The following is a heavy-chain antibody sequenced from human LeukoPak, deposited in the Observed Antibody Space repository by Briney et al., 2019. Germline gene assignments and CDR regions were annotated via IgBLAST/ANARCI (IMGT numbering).Heavy chain of an antibody. J-gene: IGHJ4*02. CDR1: GFTFSSYA. Sequence: GSLRLSCAASGFTFSSYAMSWVRQAPGKGLEWVSAISGSGGSTYYADSVKGRFTISRDNSKNTLYLQMNSLRAEDTAVYYCARSYDSSGNYGDYWGQGTLVTVSS. CDR2: ISGSGGST. D-gene: IGHD3-22*01. V-gene: IGHV3-23*01. CDR3: ARSYDSSGNYGDY.